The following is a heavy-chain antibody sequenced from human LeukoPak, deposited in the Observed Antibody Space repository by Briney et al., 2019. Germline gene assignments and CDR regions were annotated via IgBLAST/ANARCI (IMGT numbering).Heavy chain of an antibody. CDR1: GFTFSSYG. J-gene: IGHJ4*02. Sequence: GGSLRLSCAASGFTFSSYGMHWVRQAPAKGLEWAAIISYDGSNKYYADSVKGRFTISRDNSKNTLYLQMNSLRAEDTAVYYCAKSTTVTQRGYFDYWGQGTLVTVSS. CDR3: AKSTTVTQRGYFDY. CDR2: ISYDGSNK. V-gene: IGHV3-30*18. D-gene: IGHD4-17*01.